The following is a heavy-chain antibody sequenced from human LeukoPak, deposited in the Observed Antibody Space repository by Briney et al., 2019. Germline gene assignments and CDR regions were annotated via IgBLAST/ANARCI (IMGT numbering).Heavy chain of an antibody. Sequence: PGGSLRLSCVASGFTVSSNYMTWVRQAPGKGLEWVSVIYTGGTTYYADPVKGRFTISRDNSKNTLYLQMNSLRAEDTAVYYCAREFCTASCYFDYWGQGTLVAVSS. CDR2: IYTGGTT. D-gene: IGHD2-8*02. J-gene: IGHJ4*02. CDR1: GFTVSSNY. CDR3: AREFCTASCYFDY. V-gene: IGHV3-53*01.